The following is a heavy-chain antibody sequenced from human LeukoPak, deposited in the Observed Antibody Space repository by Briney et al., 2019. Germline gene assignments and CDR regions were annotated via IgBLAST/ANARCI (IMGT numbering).Heavy chain of an antibody. D-gene: IGHD3-10*01. CDR3: ARDFNFGSGNYYGPKYNWFDP. V-gene: IGHV4-34*01. Sequence: SSETLSLTCAVHGGSFSDYYWNWIRQPPGKGLEWIGEINHSGSTNYNPSLKSRVTISIDTSKNQFSLKLTSVTAADTAVYFCARDFNFGSGNYYGPKYNWFDPWGQGTLVTVSS. CDR2: INHSGST. CDR1: GGSFSDYY. J-gene: IGHJ5*02.